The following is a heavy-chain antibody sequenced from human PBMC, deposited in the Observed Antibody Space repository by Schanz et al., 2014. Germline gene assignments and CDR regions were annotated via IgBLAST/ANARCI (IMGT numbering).Heavy chain of an antibody. CDR1: GGTFSTYP. Sequence: QVLQVQSGSELKKPGSSMKVSCKASGGTFSTYPINWLRQAPGQGLEWMGRIIPIHGIVNYAQRFQDRVRITADKSTSTAYMELSSLRSDDTAVYYCARDQSPYTNSSDVRYFDYWGQGSLVTVSS. V-gene: IGHV1-69*09. D-gene: IGHD6-6*01. CDR3: ARDQSPYTNSSDVRYFDY. CDR2: IIPIHGIV. J-gene: IGHJ4*02.